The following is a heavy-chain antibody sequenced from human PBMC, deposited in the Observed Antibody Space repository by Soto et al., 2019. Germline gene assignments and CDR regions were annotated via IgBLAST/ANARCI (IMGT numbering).Heavy chain of an antibody. V-gene: IGHV1-46*03. Sequence: QVQLVQSGAEVKKPGASVKVSCKASGYTFTSYYMHWVRQAPGQGLEWMGIINPSGGSTSYAQKCHGRVTRTSDTSTSTVYMELSSLRYEDTAVYYCATWWAAAGNLFDDWGQGTLVTVSS. J-gene: IGHJ4*02. D-gene: IGHD6-13*01. CDR1: GYTFTSYY. CDR3: ATWWAAAGNLFDD. CDR2: INPSGGST.